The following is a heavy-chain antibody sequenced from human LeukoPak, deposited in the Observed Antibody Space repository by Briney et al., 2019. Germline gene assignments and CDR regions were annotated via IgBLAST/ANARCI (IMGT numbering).Heavy chain of an antibody. Sequence: GGSLRLSCAASGFTFTSYSMNWVRQAPGKGLEWVSTISGGGGSTYYADSVKGRFTISRDNSKNTLYLQVNSLRAEDTAVYYCAKRGKWDVTPFDYWGQGTLVTVSS. CDR1: GFTFTSYS. V-gene: IGHV3-23*01. CDR2: ISGGGGST. D-gene: IGHD1-26*01. J-gene: IGHJ4*02. CDR3: AKRGKWDVTPFDY.